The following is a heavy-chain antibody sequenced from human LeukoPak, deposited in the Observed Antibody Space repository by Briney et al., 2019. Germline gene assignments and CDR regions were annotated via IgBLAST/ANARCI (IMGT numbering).Heavy chain of an antibody. CDR3: ARDLVAVASQWFDP. Sequence: SETLSLTCTVSGGSISSYYWSWIRQPAGKGLEWIGCIYTSGSTNYNPSLKSRVTMSVDTSKNQFSLKLSSVTAADTAVYYCARDLVAVASQWFDPWGQGTLVTVSS. D-gene: IGHD6-19*01. CDR1: GGSISSYY. V-gene: IGHV4-4*07. J-gene: IGHJ5*02. CDR2: IYTSGST.